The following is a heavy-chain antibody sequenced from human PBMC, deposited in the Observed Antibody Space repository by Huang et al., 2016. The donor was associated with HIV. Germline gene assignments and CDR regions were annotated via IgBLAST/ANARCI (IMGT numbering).Heavy chain of an antibody. Sequence: QERLVESGGGVVQPGRSLRLSCAASGFTFGSYAMQWVRQAPGKGVEWVEGISYDGSNQQYVASVKGGFTISRDNSKKMLYLQMNSLRMGDTAVYYCARGSAGVLWFGEMWGQGTLVTVSS. CDR2: ISYDGSNQ. CDR1: GFTFGSYA. CDR3: ARGSAGVLWFGEM. V-gene: IGHV3-30*04. D-gene: IGHD3-10*01. J-gene: IGHJ4*02.